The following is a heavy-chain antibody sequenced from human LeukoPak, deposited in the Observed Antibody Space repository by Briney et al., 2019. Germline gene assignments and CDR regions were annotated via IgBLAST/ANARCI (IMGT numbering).Heavy chain of an antibody. CDR2: IKQDGSEK. J-gene: IGHJ4*02. D-gene: IGHD3-22*01. CDR3: ARDTYDSSGYYAHLDY. V-gene: IGHV3-7*01. Sequence: GGSLRLSCAASGFTFSRHWMDWVRQAPGKGLEWVANIKQDGSEKYYVDSVKGRFTISRDNAKNSLYLQMSSLRAEDTAVYYCARDTYDSSGYYAHLDYWGQGTLVTVSS. CDR1: GFTFSRHW.